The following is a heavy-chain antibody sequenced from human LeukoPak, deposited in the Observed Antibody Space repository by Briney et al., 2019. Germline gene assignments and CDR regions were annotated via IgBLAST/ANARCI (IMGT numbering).Heavy chain of an antibody. J-gene: IGHJ4*02. CDR2: IYTSGST. CDR3: AREGGGFWSGYPFDY. CDR1: GGSISSGSYY. D-gene: IGHD3-3*01. Sequence: SETLSLTCTVSGGSISSGSYYWGWIRQPAGTGLEWIGRIYTSGSTNYNPPLNSRVTISLDTSKNQFSLRLSSVTAADTAVYYCAREGGGFWSGYPFDYWGQGTLVTVSS. V-gene: IGHV4-61*02.